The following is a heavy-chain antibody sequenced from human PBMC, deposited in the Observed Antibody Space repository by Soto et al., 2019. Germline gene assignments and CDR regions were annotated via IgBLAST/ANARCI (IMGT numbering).Heavy chain of an antibody. CDR3: ARDYIAAAGPN. D-gene: IGHD6-13*01. CDR2: ISSSSSYI. V-gene: IGHV3-21*01. CDR1: GFTLSSYS. Sequence: GGSLRLSCAASGFTLSSYSMNWVRQAPGKGLEWVSSISSSSSYIYYADSVKGRFTISRDNAKNSLYLQMNSLRAEDTAVYYCARDYIAAAGPNWGQGTLVTVSS. J-gene: IGHJ4*02.